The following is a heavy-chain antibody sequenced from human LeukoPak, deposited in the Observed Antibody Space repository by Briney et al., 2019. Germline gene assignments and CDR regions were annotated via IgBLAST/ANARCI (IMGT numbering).Heavy chain of an antibody. CDR2: MNPNSGNT. J-gene: IGHJ5*02. V-gene: IGHV1-8*01. Sequence: ASVKVSCKASGYTFTSYDINWVRQATGQGLEWMGWMNPNSGNTGYAQKFQGRVTMTRNTSISTAYMELSRLRSDDTAVYYCARAPHQLRFLEWSPDGWFDPWGQGTLVTVSS. CDR1: GYTFTSYD. D-gene: IGHD3-3*01. CDR3: ARAPHQLRFLEWSPDGWFDP.